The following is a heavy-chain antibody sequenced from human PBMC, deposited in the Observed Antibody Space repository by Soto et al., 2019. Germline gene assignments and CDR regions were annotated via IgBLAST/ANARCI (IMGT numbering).Heavy chain of an antibody. CDR1: GFTFSNAW. D-gene: IGHD3-22*01. CDR3: TTPITMIVEVHDY. J-gene: IGHJ4*02. Sequence: EVQLVESGGGLVKPGGSLRLSCAASGFTFSNAWMSWVRQAPGKGLEWVGRIKSKTDGGTTDYAAPVKGRFTISRDDSKNTLYLQMNSLKTEDTAVYYCTTPITMIVEVHDYWGQGTLVTVSS. CDR2: IKSKTDGGTT. V-gene: IGHV3-15*01.